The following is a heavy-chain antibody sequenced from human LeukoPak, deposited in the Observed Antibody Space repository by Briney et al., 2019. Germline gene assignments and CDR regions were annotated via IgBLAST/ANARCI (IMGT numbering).Heavy chain of an antibody. V-gene: IGHV3-23*01. J-gene: IGHJ4*02. CDR1: GFTFNNYA. Sequence: GGSLRLSCAASGFTFNNYAMSWVRQAPGKGLKWVSFITDSGGSTYYADSVKGRFTISRDSSKNTLSLQMNSLRAEDTGVYYCTKDLMTGFSSGWYFGYWGLGTLVTVSS. D-gene: IGHD6-19*01. CDR3: TKDLMTGFSSGWYFGY. CDR2: ITDSGGST.